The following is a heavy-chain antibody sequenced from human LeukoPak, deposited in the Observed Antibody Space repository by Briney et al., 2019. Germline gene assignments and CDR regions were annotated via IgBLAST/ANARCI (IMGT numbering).Heavy chain of an antibody. Sequence: GGSLRLSCAASGFTFSNYAMSWVRQAPGKGLEWVSAISGSGGSTYYADSVKGRFTISRDNSKNTLYLQMNSLRAEDTAVYYCAKAMVRGVIGWFDPWGQGTLVTVSS. CDR1: GFTFSNYA. V-gene: IGHV3-23*01. D-gene: IGHD3-10*01. CDR2: ISGSGGST. CDR3: AKAMVRGVIGWFDP. J-gene: IGHJ5*02.